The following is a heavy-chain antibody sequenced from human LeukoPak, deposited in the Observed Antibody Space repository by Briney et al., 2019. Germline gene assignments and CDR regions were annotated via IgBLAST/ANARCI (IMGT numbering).Heavy chain of an antibody. CDR2: IRVGGET. CDR1: GFTFTSYA. CDR3: AKGTGDTGYYFDY. Sequence: TGGSLRLSCAASGFTFTSYAMNWVRQAPGKGLEWVSGIRVGGETYYADSVKGRFTISRDIPENTLYLLMSGLRAEDTAVYHCAKGTGDTGYYFDYWGQGTLVTVSS. D-gene: IGHD7-27*01. J-gene: IGHJ4*02. V-gene: IGHV3-23*01.